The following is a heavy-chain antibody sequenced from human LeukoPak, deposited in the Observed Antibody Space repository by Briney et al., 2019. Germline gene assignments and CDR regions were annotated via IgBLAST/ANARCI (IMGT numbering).Heavy chain of an antibody. D-gene: IGHD2-15*01. CDR2: INHSGST. CDR1: GGSFSGYY. Sequence: SETLSLTCAIYGGSFSGYYWSWIRQPPGKGLEWIGEINHSGSTNYNPSLKSRVTISVDTSKNQFSLKLSSVTAADRAVYYCAHAGYCSGGGCYPLQGFDPWGQGTLVTVSS. CDR3: AHAGYCSGGGCYPLQGFDP. J-gene: IGHJ5*02. V-gene: IGHV4-34*01.